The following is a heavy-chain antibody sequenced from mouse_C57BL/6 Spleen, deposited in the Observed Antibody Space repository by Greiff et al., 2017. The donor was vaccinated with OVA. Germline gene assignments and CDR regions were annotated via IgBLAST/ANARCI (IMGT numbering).Heavy chain of an antibody. CDR2: INPYNGGT. CDR3: ARPFTTVVTGYFDV. J-gene: IGHJ1*03. CDR1: GYTFTDYY. V-gene: IGHV1-19*01. D-gene: IGHD1-1*01. Sequence: EVKLQESGPVLVKPGASVKMSCKASGYTFTDYYMNWVKQSHGKSLEWIGVINPYNGGTSYNQKFKGKATLTVDKSSSTAYMELNRLTSEDSAVYYCARPFTTVVTGYFDVWGTGTTVTVSS.